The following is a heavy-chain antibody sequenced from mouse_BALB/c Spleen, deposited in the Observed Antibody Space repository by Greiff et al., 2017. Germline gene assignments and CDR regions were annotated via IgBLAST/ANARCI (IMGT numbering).Heavy chain of an antibody. Sequence: QVQLQQSGAELARPGASVKLSCKASGYTFTDYYINWVKQRTGQGLEWIGEIYPGSGNTYYNEKFKGKATLTADKSSSTAYMQLSSLTSEDSAVYFCARGNGNYLDYWGQGTTLTVSS. CDR1: GYTFTDYY. D-gene: IGHD2-1*01. V-gene: IGHV1-77*01. CDR2: IYPGSGNT. CDR3: ARGNGNYLDY. J-gene: IGHJ2*01.